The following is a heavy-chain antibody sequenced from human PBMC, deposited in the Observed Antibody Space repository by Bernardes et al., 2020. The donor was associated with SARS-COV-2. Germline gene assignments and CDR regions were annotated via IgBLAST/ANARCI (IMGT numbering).Heavy chain of an antibody. Sequence: SGPTLVKPTQTLTLTCSFSGFSLTTSGVGVGWIRQPPGKALEWLAFIFWDEDKRYSPSLKNRLTITQDTSKKQVVLTMTNMDPVDTATYYCARGWGAALYCWSWFDPWCQGTLVTVSS. CDR2: IFWDEDK. CDR1: GFSLTTSGVG. V-gene: IGHV2-5*02. J-gene: IGHJ5*02. D-gene: IGHD3-3*01. CDR3: ARGWGAALYCWSWFDP.